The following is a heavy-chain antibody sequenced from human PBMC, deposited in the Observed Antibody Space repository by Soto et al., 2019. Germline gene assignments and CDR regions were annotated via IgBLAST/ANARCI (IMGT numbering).Heavy chain of an antibody. CDR2: IYHSGST. D-gene: IGHD6-6*01. V-gene: IGHV4-30-2*01. Sequence: SETLSLTCAVSGGSISSGGYSWSWIRQPPGKGLEWIGYIYHSGSTYYNPSLKSRVTISVDRSKNQFSLKLSSVTAADTAVYYCARVSSSSGYYYYGMDVWGQGTTVTVSS. CDR3: ARVSSSSGYYYYGMDV. CDR1: GGSISSGGYS. J-gene: IGHJ6*02.